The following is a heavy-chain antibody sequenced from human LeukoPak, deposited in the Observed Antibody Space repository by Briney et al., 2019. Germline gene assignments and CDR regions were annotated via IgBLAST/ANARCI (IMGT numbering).Heavy chain of an antibody. CDR1: GFTFSSYS. D-gene: IGHD6-13*01. Sequence: GGSLRLSCAASGFTFSSYSMNWVRQAPGKGLEWVSSISSSSSYIYYADSVKGRFTIAGDNAKDSLYMQMNSRRAEDTAVYYCARLGGGIAAAGTFDWFDPWGQGTLVTVSS. CDR2: ISSSSSYI. J-gene: IGHJ5*02. CDR3: ARLGGGIAAAGTFDWFDP. V-gene: IGHV3-21*01.